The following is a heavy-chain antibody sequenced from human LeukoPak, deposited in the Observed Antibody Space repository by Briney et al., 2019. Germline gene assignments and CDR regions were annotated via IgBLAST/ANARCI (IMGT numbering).Heavy chain of an antibody. Sequence: GGSLRLSCAASGFTFSSYAMSWVRQAPGKGLEWVSAISGSGGSTYYADSVKGRFTISRDNSKNTLYLQMNSLRAEDTAVYYCARDLMIAEVHYWGQGTLVTVSS. V-gene: IGHV3-23*01. CDR2: ISGSGGST. J-gene: IGHJ4*02. D-gene: IGHD3-22*01. CDR3: ARDLMIAEVHY. CDR1: GFTFSSYA.